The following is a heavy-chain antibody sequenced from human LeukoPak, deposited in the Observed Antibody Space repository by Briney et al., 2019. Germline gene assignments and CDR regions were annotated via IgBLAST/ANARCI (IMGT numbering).Heavy chain of an antibody. CDR3: AKVASAGTAYWYYDL. D-gene: IGHD6-13*01. Sequence: PGGSLRLSCAASGFSFSSHAMSWVRQAPGKGLEWVSAIRAGGDETFYADSVKGRFHISRDNSRNTLFLQMDSLRAEDTALYYCAKVASAGTAYWYYDLWGRGTLVTVSS. V-gene: IGHV3-23*01. CDR2: IRAGGDET. CDR1: GFSFSSHA. J-gene: IGHJ2*01.